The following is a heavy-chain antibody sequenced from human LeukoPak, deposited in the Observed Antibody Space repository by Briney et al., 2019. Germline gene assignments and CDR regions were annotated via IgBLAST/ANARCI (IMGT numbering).Heavy chain of an antibody. J-gene: IGHJ4*02. CDR1: GFTVSSNY. CDR3: TRGREGNYGLFDS. V-gene: IGHV3-74*01. CDR2: ISNDGRST. Sequence: GGSLRLSCAASGFTVSSNYMSWVRQAPGKGLVWVSRISNDGRSTSFADSVKGRFTISRDNAKNTLYLQMNSLSAEDTAVYYCTRGREGNYGLFDSWGQGTLVTVSS. D-gene: IGHD3-10*01.